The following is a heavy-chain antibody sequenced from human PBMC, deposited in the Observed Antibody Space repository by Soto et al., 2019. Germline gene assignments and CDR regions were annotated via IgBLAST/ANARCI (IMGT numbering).Heavy chain of an antibody. V-gene: IGHV4-34*01. D-gene: IGHD3-9*01. CDR2: INHSGST. Sequence: SETLSLTCAVYGGSFSGYYWSWIRQPPGKGLEWIGEINHSGSTNYNPSLKSRVTISVDTSKNQFSLKLSSVTAADTAVYYCARTPSRAISAYYGMDVWGQGTTVTVS. CDR3: ARTPSRAISAYYGMDV. J-gene: IGHJ6*02. CDR1: GGSFSGYY.